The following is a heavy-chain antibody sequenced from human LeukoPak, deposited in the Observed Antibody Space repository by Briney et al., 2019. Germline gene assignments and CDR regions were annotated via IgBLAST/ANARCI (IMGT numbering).Heavy chain of an antibody. V-gene: IGHV4-59*01. J-gene: IGHJ4*02. CDR2: IYYSGST. D-gene: IGHD6-19*01. Sequence: DPSETLSLTGTVSGGSISSYYWSWIRQPPGKGLEWIGYIYYSGSTNYNPSLKSRVTISVDTSKNHFSLKLSSVTAADTAVYYCARGGGLRYNSGWYWYFDYWGQGTLVTVSS. CDR3: ARGGGLRYNSGWYWYFDY. CDR1: GGSISSYY.